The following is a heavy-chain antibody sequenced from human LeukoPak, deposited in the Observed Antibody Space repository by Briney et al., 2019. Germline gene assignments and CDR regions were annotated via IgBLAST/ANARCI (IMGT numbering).Heavy chain of an antibody. CDR3: ARRTGSYLTY. V-gene: IGHV3-23*01. CDR1: GFTFSSYS. J-gene: IGHJ4*02. Sequence: GGSLRLSCAASGFTFSSYSMNWIRQAPGKGLEWVSTISGSSTTIYYVDSVRGRFTISRDNSKNTLYLQMSSLRAEDTAVYYCARRTGSYLTYWGQGTLVTVSS. CDR2: ISGSSTTI. D-gene: IGHD1-26*01.